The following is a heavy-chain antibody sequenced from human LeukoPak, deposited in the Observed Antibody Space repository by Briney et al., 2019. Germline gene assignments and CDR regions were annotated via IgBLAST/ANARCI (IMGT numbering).Heavy chain of an antibody. D-gene: IGHD5-24*01. Sequence: SVKVSCKASGGTFSSYAISWVRQALGQGLEWMGRIIPIFGIANYAQKFQGRVTITADKSTSTAYMELSSLRSEDTAVYYCASTVEMATAYYFDYWGQGTLVTVSS. V-gene: IGHV1-69*04. CDR2: IIPIFGIA. CDR3: ASTVEMATAYYFDY. J-gene: IGHJ4*02. CDR1: GGTFSSYA.